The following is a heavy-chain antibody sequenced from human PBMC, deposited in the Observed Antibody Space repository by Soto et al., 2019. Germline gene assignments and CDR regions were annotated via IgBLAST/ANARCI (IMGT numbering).Heavy chain of an antibody. J-gene: IGHJ3*02. CDR3: ATFLLAYSSGWYRAFDI. Sequence: ASVKVSCKVSGYTLTELSMHWVRQAPGKGLEWMGGFDPEDGETIYAQKFQGRVTMTEDTSTDTAYMELSSLRSEDTAVYYCATFLLAYSSGWYRAFDIWGQGTMVTVSS. D-gene: IGHD6-19*01. CDR1: GYTLTELS. V-gene: IGHV1-24*01. CDR2: FDPEDGET.